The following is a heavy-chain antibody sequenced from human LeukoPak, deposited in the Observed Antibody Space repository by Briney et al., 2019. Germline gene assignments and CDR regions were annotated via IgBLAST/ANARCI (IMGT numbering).Heavy chain of an antibody. Sequence: PSETLSLTCAVYGGSFSGYYWSWIRQPPGKGLEWIGYIYYSGSTNYNPSLKSRVTISVDTSKNQFSLKLSSVTAADTAVYYCARHLGRDWFDPWGQGTLVTVSS. CDR1: GGSFSGYY. CDR3: ARHLGRDWFDP. V-gene: IGHV4-59*08. J-gene: IGHJ5*02. CDR2: IYYSGST.